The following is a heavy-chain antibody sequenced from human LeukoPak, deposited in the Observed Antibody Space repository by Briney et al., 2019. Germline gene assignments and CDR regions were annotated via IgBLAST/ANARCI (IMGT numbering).Heavy chain of an antibody. CDR3: AKVLGGATIIHSFDY. CDR1: GFTFSSYA. CDR2: ISGSGGST. J-gene: IGHJ4*02. Sequence: GESLRLSCAASGFTFSSYAMSWVRQAPGKGLEWVSAISGSGGSTYYADSVKGRFTISRDNSKNTLYLQMNSLRAEDTAVYYCAKVLGGATIIHSFDYWGQGTLVTVSS. V-gene: IGHV3-23*01. D-gene: IGHD1-26*01.